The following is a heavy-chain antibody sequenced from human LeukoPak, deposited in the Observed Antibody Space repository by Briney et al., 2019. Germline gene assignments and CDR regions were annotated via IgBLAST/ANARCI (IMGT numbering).Heavy chain of an antibody. V-gene: IGHV3-23*01. D-gene: IGHD2-21*02. CDR2: ISAGATTT. CDR1: GFTFTSYA. Sequence: PGGSLRLSCETSGFTFTSYAVSWVRQAPGKGLEWVSAISAGATTTYYADSVKGRFTISRDDSRNTLYLQMDSLRVEDTAVYYCANPCSDGVCYPDYWGQETLVTVSS. J-gene: IGHJ4*02. CDR3: ANPCSDGVCYPDY.